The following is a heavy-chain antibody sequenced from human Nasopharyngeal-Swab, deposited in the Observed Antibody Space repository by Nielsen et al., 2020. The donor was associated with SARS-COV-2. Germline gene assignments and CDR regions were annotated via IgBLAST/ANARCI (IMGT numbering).Heavy chain of an antibody. CDR1: GYSFIDYW. D-gene: IGHD4-11*01. J-gene: IGHJ6*02. CDR3: ARLATVTTNYYYYGMDV. Sequence: GESLKISCKVSGYSFIDYWIGWVRQMPGRGLEWMGIIYPGDSDTRYNPSFQGQVTISADNSISTAYLQWSSLKASDTAMYYCARLATVTTNYYYYGMDVWGQGTTVTVSS. CDR2: IYPGDSDT. V-gene: IGHV5-51*01.